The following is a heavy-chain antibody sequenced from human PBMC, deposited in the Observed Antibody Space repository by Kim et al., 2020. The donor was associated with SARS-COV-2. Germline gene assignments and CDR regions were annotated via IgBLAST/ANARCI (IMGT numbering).Heavy chain of an antibody. CDR3: ARPYYYDSRIIN. J-gene: IGHJ4*02. Sequence: SETLSLTCTVSGGSISSSSYYWGWIRQPPGKGLEWIGSIYYSGGTYYNPSLKSRVTISVDTSKNQFSLKLSSVTAADTAVYYCARPYYYDSRIINWGQGTLVTVSS. CDR2: IYYSGGT. V-gene: IGHV4-39*01. D-gene: IGHD3-22*01. CDR1: GGSISSSSYY.